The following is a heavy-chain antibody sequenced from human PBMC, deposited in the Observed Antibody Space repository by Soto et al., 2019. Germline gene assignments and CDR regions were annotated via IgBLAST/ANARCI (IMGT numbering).Heavy chain of an antibody. CDR2: SYYSGST. CDR1: GGSISTYY. J-gene: IGHJ5*02. Sequence: KTSETLSLTCTVSGGSISTYYWSWIRQPPGKGLEWIGYSYYSGSTKNNPSLKSRVTISVDTSKNQFSLKLSSVTAADTAVYYCATYDSSANWFDPWGQGALVTVSS. V-gene: IGHV4-59*01. D-gene: IGHD3-22*01. CDR3: ATYDSSANWFDP.